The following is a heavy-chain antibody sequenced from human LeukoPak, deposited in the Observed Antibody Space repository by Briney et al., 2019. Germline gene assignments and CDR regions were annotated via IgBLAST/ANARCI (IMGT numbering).Heavy chain of an antibody. J-gene: IGHJ4*02. CDR2: IRYDGSNK. CDR3: ARERGRIAGFDY. D-gene: IGHD6-13*01. CDR1: GFTFSSYE. V-gene: IGHV3-30*02. Sequence: PGGSLRLSCAASGFTFSSYEMNWVRQAPGKGLEWVAFIRYDGSNKYYADSVKGRFTISRDNSKNTLYLQMNSLRAEDTAVYYCARERGRIAGFDYWGQGTLVTVSS.